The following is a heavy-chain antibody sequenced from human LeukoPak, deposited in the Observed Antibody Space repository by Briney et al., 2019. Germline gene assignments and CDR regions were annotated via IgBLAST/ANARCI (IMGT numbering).Heavy chain of an antibody. V-gene: IGHV1-24*01. J-gene: IGHJ6*02. Sequence: ASVKVSCKVSGYTLTELSMHWVRQAPGKGLEWMGGFDPEDGETIYAQKFQGRVTMTEDTSTDTAYMELSSLRSDDTAVYYCARDASHIVVVTASGGMDVWGQGTTVTVSS. CDR3: ARDASHIVVVTASGGMDV. CDR2: FDPEDGET. CDR1: GYTLTELS. D-gene: IGHD2-21*02.